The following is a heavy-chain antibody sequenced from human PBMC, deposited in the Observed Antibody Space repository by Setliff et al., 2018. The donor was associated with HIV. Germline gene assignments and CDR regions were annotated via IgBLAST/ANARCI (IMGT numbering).Heavy chain of an antibody. CDR1: GFTFINGW. V-gene: IGHV3-15*01. D-gene: IGHD1-26*01. J-gene: IGHJ4*02. Sequence: PGESLTISCAASGFTFINGWMSWVRQAPGKGLEWVGRIKSKADGETTDYAAPVKGRFTISRDDSKNTLFLQMNSLKTEDTAVYYCTTAQWVLVGATPFDYWGQGALVTVSS. CDR2: IKSKADGETT. CDR3: TTAQWVLVGATPFDY.